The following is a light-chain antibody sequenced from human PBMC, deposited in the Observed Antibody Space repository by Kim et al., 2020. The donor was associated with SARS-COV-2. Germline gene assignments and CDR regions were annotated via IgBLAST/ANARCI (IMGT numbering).Light chain of an antibody. J-gene: IGKJ2*02. V-gene: IGKV1-39*01. CDR3: QQSYSTPRT. CDR1: QTISSY. CDR2: AAS. Sequence: DIQMTQSPSSLSASVGDRITITCRASQTISSYLNWYQQKPGKAPNLLIYAASSLQSGVPSRFSGSGSGTDFTLIISSLQPEDFATYYCQQSYSTPRTFGQGTKLEI.